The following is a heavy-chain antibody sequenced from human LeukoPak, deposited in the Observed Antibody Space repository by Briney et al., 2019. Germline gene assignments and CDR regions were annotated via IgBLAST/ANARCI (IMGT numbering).Heavy chain of an antibody. D-gene: IGHD4-17*01. CDR3: AKHYGDYFLDF. J-gene: IGHJ4*02. CDR2: ISGYSVTT. V-gene: IGHV3-23*01. Sequence: GGSLRLSCAASGFTFSNSDMSWVRQSPGKGLEWVSFISGYSVTTYYADSVQGRFTVSRDNSKKTLYLQMHNLRDEDTAIYYCAKHYGDYFLDFWGQGTLVTVSS. CDR1: GFTFSNSD.